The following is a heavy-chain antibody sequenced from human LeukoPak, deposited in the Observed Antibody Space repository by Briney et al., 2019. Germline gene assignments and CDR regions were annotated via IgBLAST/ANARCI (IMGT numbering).Heavy chain of an antibody. Sequence: GGSLRLSCAASGFTFSDYYMSWIRQAPGKGLEWVSYISSSSSYTNYADPVKGRFTISRDNAKNSLYLQMNSLRAEDTAVYYCARVPGYCSSTSCYVYFDYWGQGTLVTVSS. J-gene: IGHJ4*02. V-gene: IGHV3-11*06. CDR3: ARVPGYCSSTSCYVYFDY. CDR1: GFTFSDYY. D-gene: IGHD2-2*01. CDR2: ISSSSSYT.